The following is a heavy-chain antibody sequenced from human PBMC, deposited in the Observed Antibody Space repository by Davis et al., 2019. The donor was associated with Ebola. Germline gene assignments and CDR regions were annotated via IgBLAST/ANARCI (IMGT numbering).Heavy chain of an antibody. CDR1: GGSISSYY. J-gene: IGHJ1*01. Sequence: MPGGSLRLSCTVSGGSISSYYWSWIRQPPGKGLEWIGYIYYSGSTNYNPSLKSRVTISADTSKNQVSLKVTSVTAADTALYYCARGGFGDYEYFQEWGQGTLVTVSS. D-gene: IGHD3-10*01. V-gene: IGHV4-59*01. CDR2: IYYSGST. CDR3: ARGGFGDYEYFQE.